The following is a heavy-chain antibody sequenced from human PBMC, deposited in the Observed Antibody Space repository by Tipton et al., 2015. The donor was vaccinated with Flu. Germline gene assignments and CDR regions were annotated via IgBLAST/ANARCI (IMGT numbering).Heavy chain of an antibody. CDR2: IEGSGGDT. V-gene: IGHV3-23*01. Sequence: SLRLSCAASGFTFSTYAMTWVRQVPGKGLEWVSVIEGSGGDTYYADSVKGRFTISRDDSRNTLYLQMNSLRTDDTAVYFCVGGLEAVDPVAYWGQGALVTVSS. J-gene: IGHJ4*02. CDR1: GFTFSTYA. CDR3: VGGLEAVDPVAY. D-gene: IGHD1-1*01.